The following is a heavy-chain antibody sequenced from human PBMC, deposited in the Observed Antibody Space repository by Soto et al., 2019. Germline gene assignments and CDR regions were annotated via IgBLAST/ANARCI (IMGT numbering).Heavy chain of an antibody. CDR2: ISPHNDRT. D-gene: IGHD6-19*01. Sequence: QVQLVQSGADVKKPGASVKVYCKASGYNFTSYGISWVRQAPGQGLEWMGWISPHNDRTKYARRFQDRVTMTTEPPTSTVDMELGSPRSDDTAVYYCARDLYYSSGRYFDHDAFDIWGQGTVVTVSS. J-gene: IGHJ3*02. CDR3: ARDLYYSSGRYFDHDAFDI. V-gene: IGHV1-18*01. CDR1: GYNFTSYG.